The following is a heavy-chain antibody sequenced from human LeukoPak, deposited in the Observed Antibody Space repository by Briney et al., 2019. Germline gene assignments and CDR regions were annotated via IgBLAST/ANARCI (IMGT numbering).Heavy chain of an antibody. Sequence: SETLSLTCTVSGYSISSGYYWGWIRPPPGKGLEWIGSIYHSGSTFYNPSLKSRVTISVDTAKNQFSLKLSSVTAADTAVYYCARVRSDFWSGYSPKVLYYYYYMDVWGKGTTVTVSS. D-gene: IGHD3-3*01. CDR3: ARVRSDFWSGYSPKVLYYYYYMDV. J-gene: IGHJ6*03. CDR2: IYHSGST. V-gene: IGHV4-38-2*02. CDR1: GYSISSGYY.